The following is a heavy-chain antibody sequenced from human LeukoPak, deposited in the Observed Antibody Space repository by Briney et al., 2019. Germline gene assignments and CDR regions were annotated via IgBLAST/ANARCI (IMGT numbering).Heavy chain of an antibody. J-gene: IGHJ4*02. CDR3: AREFGHCSGDNCFYFFDL. CDR1: VYTLTNYN. Sequence: GASVTVSFKSSVYTLTNYNISWVRQAPGQGLEWMGWINTHKGHTNFLQKFQGRATVTTDISTNTAYMELRRLRSDDTAVYYCAREFGHCSGDNCFYFFDLWGQGSQVIVSS. D-gene: IGHD2-15*01. V-gene: IGHV1-18*01. CDR2: INTHKGHT.